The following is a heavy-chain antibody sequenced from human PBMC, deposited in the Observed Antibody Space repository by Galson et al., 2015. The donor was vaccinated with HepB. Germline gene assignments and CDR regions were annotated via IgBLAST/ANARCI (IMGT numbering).Heavy chain of an antibody. J-gene: IGHJ4*02. CDR1: GFTFSSYA. V-gene: IGHV3-23*01. D-gene: IGHD2-15*01. Sequence: SLRLSCAASGFTFSSYAMSWVRQAPGKGLEWVSAISGSGGSTYYADSVKGRFTISRDNSKSTLYLQMNSLRAEDTAVYYCARARQDCSGGSCFLVDFDYWGQGTLVTVSS. CDR2: ISGSGGST. CDR3: ARARQDCSGGSCFLVDFDY.